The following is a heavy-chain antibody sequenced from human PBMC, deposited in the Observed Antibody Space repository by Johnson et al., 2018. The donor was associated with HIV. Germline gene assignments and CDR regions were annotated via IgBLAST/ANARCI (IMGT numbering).Heavy chain of an antibody. J-gene: IGHJ3*02. D-gene: IGHD2-21*02. CDR2: IKQDGSEK. CDR3: AREAYCGGDCHDDAFDI. Sequence: VQLVESGGGLVQPGGSLRLSCAASGFTFDDYGMSWVRQAPGKGLEWVANIKQDGSEKYYVDSVKGRFTISRDNAKNSLYLQMNSLRAEDTAVYYCAREAYCGGDCHDDAFDIWGQGTMVTVSS. V-gene: IGHV3-7*01. CDR1: GFTFDDYG.